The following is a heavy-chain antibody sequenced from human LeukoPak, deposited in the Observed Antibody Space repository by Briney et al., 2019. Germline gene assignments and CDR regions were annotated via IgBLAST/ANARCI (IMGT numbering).Heavy chain of an antibody. CDR2: IGSSGST. CDR3: ASPRGPLKY. V-gene: IGHV3-23*01. J-gene: IGHJ4*02. Sequence: PGGSLRLSCAASGFNFDIFAMTWVRQAPGKGLEWVSAIGSSGSTYYADSVKGRFTISRDNSKSTLFLDMNSLRDDDTAIYYWASPRGPLKYWGQGPRVIVSS. CDR1: GFNFDIFA.